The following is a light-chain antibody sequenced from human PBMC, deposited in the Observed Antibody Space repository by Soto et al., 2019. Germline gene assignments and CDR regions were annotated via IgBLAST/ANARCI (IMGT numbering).Light chain of an antibody. Sequence: EIVLTQSPGTLSLSPGESATLSCRASQSVDRNYLAWYQQRPGQAPRLLIYGASSRATGIPPRFSGSGSGTVFVLTISGLEAEDFAVYYCHQFASTPRTFAQGTKVETK. CDR3: HQFASTPRT. CDR1: QSVDRNY. CDR2: GAS. J-gene: IGKJ1*01. V-gene: IGKV3-20*01.